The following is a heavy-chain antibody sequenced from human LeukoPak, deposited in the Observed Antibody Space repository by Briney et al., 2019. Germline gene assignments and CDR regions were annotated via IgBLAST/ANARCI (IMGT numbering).Heavy chain of an antibody. CDR3: ARSNVLLWFGELTTFDY. V-gene: IGHV4-4*07. CDR2: IYTSGST. D-gene: IGHD3-10*01. Sequence: SETLSLTCTVSGGSISSYYWSWIRQPAGKGLEWLGRIYTSGSTNYNPSLKSRVTMSVDTSKNQFSLKLSSVTAADTAVYYCARSNVLLWFGELTTFDYWGQGTLVTVSS. J-gene: IGHJ4*02. CDR1: GGSISSYY.